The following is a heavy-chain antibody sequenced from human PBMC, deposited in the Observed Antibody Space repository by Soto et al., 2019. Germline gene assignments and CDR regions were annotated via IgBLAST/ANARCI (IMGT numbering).Heavy chain of an antibody. V-gene: IGHV1-69*12. Sequence: QVQLVQSGAEVKKPGSSVKVSCKASVGTFSSYAISWVRQAPGQGLEWMGGIIPIFGTANYAQKFQGRVTITADESTSTAYMELSSLCSEDTAVYYCASPYYGDYVNGFDYWGQGTLVTVSS. CDR3: ASPYYGDYVNGFDY. CDR2: IIPIFGTA. CDR1: VGTFSSYA. J-gene: IGHJ4*02. D-gene: IGHD4-17*01.